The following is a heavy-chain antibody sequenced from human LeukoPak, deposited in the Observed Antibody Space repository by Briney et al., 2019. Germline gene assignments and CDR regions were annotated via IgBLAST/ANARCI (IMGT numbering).Heavy chain of an antibody. J-gene: IGHJ4*02. CDR1: GGSISSYH. V-gene: IGHV4-59*12. Sequence: SETLSLTRTVSGGSISSYHWSWIRQPPGKGLEWIGYIYYSGSTNYNPSLKSRVTISVDTSKNQFSLKLSSVTAADTAVYYCARDHGSGDFYYFDYWGQGTLVTVSS. CDR3: ARDHGSGDFYYFDY. D-gene: IGHD3-10*01. CDR2: IYYSGST.